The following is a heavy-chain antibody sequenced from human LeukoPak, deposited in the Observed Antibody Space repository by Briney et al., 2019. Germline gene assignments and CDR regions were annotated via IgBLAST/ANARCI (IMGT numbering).Heavy chain of an antibody. D-gene: IGHD1-1*01. CDR1: DDSITMYY. CDR2: VDHTGST. J-gene: IGHJ6*03. Sequence: SETLSLTCTVSDDSITMYYWTWIRQPPGKGLEWIGYVDHTGSTNFNPSLDGRVSISRDTSKNLFSLRLRSVTAADTAVYFCARGRVSSSTWYSTYYYYFYMDVWGKGTTVTVSS. V-gene: IGHV4-59*01. CDR3: ARGRVSSSTWYSTYYYYFYMDV.